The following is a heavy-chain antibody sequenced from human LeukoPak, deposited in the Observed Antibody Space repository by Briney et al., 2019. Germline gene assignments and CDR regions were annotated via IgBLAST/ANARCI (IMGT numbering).Heavy chain of an antibody. J-gene: IGHJ4*02. V-gene: IGHV1-18*01. Sequence: ASVKVPCKASGYTFTSYGISWVRQAPGQGLEWMGWISAYNGNTNYAQKLQGRVTMTTDTSTSTAYMELRSLRSGDTAVYYCARENAIFGVVGFDYWGQGTLVTVSS. CDR3: ARENAIFGVVGFDY. CDR2: ISAYNGNT. CDR1: GYTFTSYG. D-gene: IGHD3-3*01.